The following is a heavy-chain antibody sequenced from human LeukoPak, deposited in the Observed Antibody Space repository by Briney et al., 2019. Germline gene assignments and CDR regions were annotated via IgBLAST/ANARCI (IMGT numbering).Heavy chain of an antibody. V-gene: IGHV1-2*02. CDR2: INPNSGGT. J-gene: IGHJ4*02. D-gene: IGHD3-3*01. CDR3: ARGLAYYDFWSGYNYIDY. CDR1: GYTFTGYY. Sequence: GASVKVSCKASGYTFTGYYMHWVRQAPGQGLEWMGWINPNSGGTNYAQKFQGRVTMTRDTSISTAYMELSRLRSDDTAVYYCARGLAYYDFWSGYNYIDYWGQGTLVTVSS.